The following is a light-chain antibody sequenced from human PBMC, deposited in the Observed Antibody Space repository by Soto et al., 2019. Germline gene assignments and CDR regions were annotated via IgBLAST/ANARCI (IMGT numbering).Light chain of an antibody. Sequence: EIVLTQSPGTLSLSPGERATLSCRASQSVSSSYLAWYQQKPGQAPRLLIYGASSRATGIPDRFSGSGSGTDFTLTITRLEPEDFAVYYCQQYGSLLITFGQGTRLEIK. V-gene: IGKV3-20*01. CDR3: QQYGSLLIT. CDR2: GAS. CDR1: QSVSSSY. J-gene: IGKJ5*01.